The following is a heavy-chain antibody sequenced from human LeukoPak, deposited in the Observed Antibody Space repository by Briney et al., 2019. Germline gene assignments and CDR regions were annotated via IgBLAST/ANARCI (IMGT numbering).Heavy chain of an antibody. V-gene: IGHV4-34*01. CDR3: ARGREYYGSGRFYYYGMDV. Sequence: SETLSLTCAVYGGSFSGYYWSWIRQPPGKGLEWIGEINHSGSTNYNPSLKSRVTISLDTSKNQFSPKLSSVTAADTAVYYCARGREYYGSGRFYYYGMDVWGQGTTVTVSS. J-gene: IGHJ6*02. CDR1: GGSFSGYY. D-gene: IGHD3-10*01. CDR2: INHSGST.